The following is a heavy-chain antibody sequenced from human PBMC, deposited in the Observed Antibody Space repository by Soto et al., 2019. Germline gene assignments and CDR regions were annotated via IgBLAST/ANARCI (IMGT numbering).Heavy chain of an antibody. CDR1: GLTIATYV. Sequence: PAGSLSLSCAASGLTIATYVIHWVRKAPGKGLGWVAGSDNYADSVKGRFSVSRDNAKNSEYLQMSSMKREDTAFYFWARDNPSIYGDHEFTWLDPWGQGTMVTVYS. V-gene: IGHV3-9*01. CDR3: ARDNPSIYGDHEFTWLDP. J-gene: IGHJ5*02. CDR2: SDN. D-gene: IGHD4-17*01.